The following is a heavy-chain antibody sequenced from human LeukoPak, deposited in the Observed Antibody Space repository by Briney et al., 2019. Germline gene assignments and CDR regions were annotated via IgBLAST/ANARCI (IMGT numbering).Heavy chain of an antibody. CDR2: ISSSSSYI. CDR3: AKEPNHHSAFDI. CDR1: GFIFSSYT. Sequence: GVSVRLSCAAPGFIFSSYTMNWVRQAPGKGLEWVSSISSSSSYISYADSVKGRFIISRHDAKNSLYLQMNSLRAEDTAVYYCAKEPNHHSAFDIWGQGTMVTVSS. J-gene: IGHJ3*02. V-gene: IGHV3-21*01.